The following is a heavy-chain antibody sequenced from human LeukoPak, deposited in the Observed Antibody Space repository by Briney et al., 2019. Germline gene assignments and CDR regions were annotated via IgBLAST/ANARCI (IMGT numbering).Heavy chain of an antibody. V-gene: IGHV1-69-2*01. CDR1: GYTFTDYY. J-gene: IGHJ4*02. CDR2: VDPEDDET. D-gene: IGHD3-10*01. Sequence: ASVKVSCKVSGYTFTDYYMHWVQQAPGKGLEWMGLVDPEDDETLYAEKFQGRVTITADTSSDTAYMELSSLRSEDTAVYYCATVSGSGSYSNHFDYWGQGTLVTVSS. CDR3: ATVSGSGSYSNHFDY.